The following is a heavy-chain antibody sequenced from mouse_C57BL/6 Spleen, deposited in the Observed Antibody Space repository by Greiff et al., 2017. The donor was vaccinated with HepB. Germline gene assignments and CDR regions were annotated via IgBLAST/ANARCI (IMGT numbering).Heavy chain of an antibody. CDR2: IYPRSGNT. V-gene: IGHV1-81*01. J-gene: IGHJ4*01. CDR1: GYTFTSYG. Sequence: VQLQQSGAELARPGASVKLSCKASGYTFTSYGISWVKQRTGQGLEWIGEIYPRSGNTYYNEKFKGKATLTADKSSRTAYMELRSLTSEDSAVYFCARSNSLYAMDYWGQGTSVTVSS. CDR3: ARSNSLYAMDY. D-gene: IGHD4-1*01.